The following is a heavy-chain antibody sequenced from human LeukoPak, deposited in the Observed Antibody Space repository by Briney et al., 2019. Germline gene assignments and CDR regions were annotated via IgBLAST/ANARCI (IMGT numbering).Heavy chain of an antibody. J-gene: IGHJ4*02. D-gene: IGHD2-2*01. V-gene: IGHV3-48*01. Sequence: GGSLRLSCATSGFSFSTYSLNWVRQAPGKGLEWLAYISDGGHTKYYADSVKGRFTISRDNSKNTLYLQMNSLRAEDTAVYYCAKEGYCSGTSCPGDYWGQGTLVTVSS. CDR3: AKEGYCSGTSCPGDY. CDR2: ISDGGHTK. CDR1: GFSFSTYS.